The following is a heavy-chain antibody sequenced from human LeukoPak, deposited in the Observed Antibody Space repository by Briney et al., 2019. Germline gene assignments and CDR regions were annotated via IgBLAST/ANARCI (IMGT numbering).Heavy chain of an antibody. Sequence: SETLSLTCAVSGYSISNHYYWGWMRQPPGKGLEWIGSYYHTGSSYYNPSLQSRVAISIDTSKNQFSLELASVTAADTAVYYCASVTRSMSRFFDLWGRGTLVIVSS. V-gene: IGHV4-38-2*01. D-gene: IGHD4-17*01. CDR3: ASVTRSMSRFFDL. CDR2: YYHTGSS. J-gene: IGHJ2*01. CDR1: GYSISNHYY.